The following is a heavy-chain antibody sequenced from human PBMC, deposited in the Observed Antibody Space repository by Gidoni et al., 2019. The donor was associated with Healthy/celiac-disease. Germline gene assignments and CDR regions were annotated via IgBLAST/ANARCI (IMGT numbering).Heavy chain of an antibody. J-gene: IGHJ4*02. CDR1: GFPFSSYW. CDR2: IKQDGSEK. D-gene: IGHD6-13*01. Sequence: EVQLVASGGGLVQPGGSLRLSCAASGFPFSSYWMSWVRQAPGKGLEWVANIKQDGSEKYYVDSVKGRFTISRDNAKNSLYLQMNSLRAEDTAVYYCAREGTAADDFDYWGQGTLVTVSS. CDR3: AREGTAADDFDY. V-gene: IGHV3-7*01.